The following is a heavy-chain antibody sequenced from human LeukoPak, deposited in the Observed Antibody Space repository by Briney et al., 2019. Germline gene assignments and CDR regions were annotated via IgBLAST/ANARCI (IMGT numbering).Heavy chain of an antibody. Sequence: SETLSLTCAVYGGSFSGYYWSWIRQPPGKGLEWIGEINHSGSTNYNPSLKSRVTISVDTSKNQFSLKLSSVTAADTAVHYCASRAAAGTDFQHWGQGTLVTVSS. CDR3: ASRAAAGTDFQH. V-gene: IGHV4-34*01. J-gene: IGHJ1*01. CDR1: GGSFSGYY. D-gene: IGHD6-13*01. CDR2: INHSGST.